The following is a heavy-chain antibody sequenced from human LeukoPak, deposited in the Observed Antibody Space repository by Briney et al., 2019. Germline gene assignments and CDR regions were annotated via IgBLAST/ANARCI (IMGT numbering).Heavy chain of an antibody. J-gene: IGHJ4*02. CDR3: AKDMPFSGRVFDY. CDR2: ISGDGLIK. CDR1: GFTFENSG. V-gene: IGHV3-43*02. D-gene: IGHD5-12*01. Sequence: GGSLRLSCAGSGFTFENSGIHWFRQGPGKGLEWVSLISGDGLIKHYRDSVKGRFTISRDNSKNSMYLQMNSLRPEDTALYYCAKDMPFSGRVFDYWGQGTLVTVSS.